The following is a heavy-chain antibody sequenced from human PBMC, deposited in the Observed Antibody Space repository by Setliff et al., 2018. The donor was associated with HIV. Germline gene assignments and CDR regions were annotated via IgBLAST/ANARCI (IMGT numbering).Heavy chain of an antibody. J-gene: IGHJ4*02. CDR1: GNRFSNHW. CDR2: IDPSDSYT. V-gene: IGHV5-10-1*01. CDR3: ARHEDWGPLDF. Sequence: PGESLKISCKGSGNRFSNHWISWVRQVPGQGLEWMGNIDPSDSYTHYSPSFQGHVTISADKSISTVYLLWSSLKASDTAIYDCARHEDWGPLDFWGQGTLVTVSS. D-gene: IGHD7-27*01.